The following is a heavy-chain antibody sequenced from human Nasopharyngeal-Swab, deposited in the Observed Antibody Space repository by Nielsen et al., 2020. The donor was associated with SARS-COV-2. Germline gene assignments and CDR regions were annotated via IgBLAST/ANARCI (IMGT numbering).Heavy chain of an antibody. V-gene: IGHV1-46*01. D-gene: IGHD4-17*01. Sequence: ASVKVSCKASGYTFTSYYMHWVRQAPGQGLAWMGIINPSGGSTSYAQKFQGRVTMTRDTSTSTVYMELSSLRSEDTAVYYCARVLTVTTNYYYYYGMDVWGQGTTVTVSS. CDR3: ARVLTVTTNYYYYYGMDV. J-gene: IGHJ6*02. CDR1: GYTFTSYY. CDR2: INPSGGST.